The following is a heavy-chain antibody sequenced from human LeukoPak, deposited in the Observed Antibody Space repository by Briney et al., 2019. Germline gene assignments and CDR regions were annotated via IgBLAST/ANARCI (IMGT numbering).Heavy chain of an antibody. CDR1: GGSISSGGYY. D-gene: IGHD1-7*01. Sequence: SETLSLTCTVSGGSISSGGYYWSWIRQPPGKGLEWIGYIYHSGSTYYNPSLKSRVTISVDRSKNQFSLKLSSVTAADTAVYYCARGDNWNYIADKAFDIWGQGTMVTVSS. J-gene: IGHJ3*02. V-gene: IGHV4-30-2*01. CDR3: ARGDNWNYIADKAFDI. CDR2: IYHSGST.